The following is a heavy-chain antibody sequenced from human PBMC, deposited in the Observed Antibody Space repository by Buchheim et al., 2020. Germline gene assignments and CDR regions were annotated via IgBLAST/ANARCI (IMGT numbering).Heavy chain of an antibody. D-gene: IGHD3-9*01. Sequence: QVQLQESGPGLVKPSETLSLTCTVSGGSISSYYWSWIRQPAGKGLEWIGRIYTSGSTNYNPSLKSRVTMSVDTSKNQFSLKLSSVTAADTAVYYCARDSRLKGESVFDWLLRPPIDYWGQGTL. J-gene: IGHJ4*02. V-gene: IGHV4-4*07. CDR2: IYTSGST. CDR3: ARDSRLKGESVFDWLLRPPIDY. CDR1: GGSISSYY.